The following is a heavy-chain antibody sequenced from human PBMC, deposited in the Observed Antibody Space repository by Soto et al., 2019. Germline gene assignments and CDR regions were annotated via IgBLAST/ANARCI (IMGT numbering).Heavy chain of an antibody. CDR2: ISSSRSYI. CDR3: ARVLLWFGPWDYYGMDV. D-gene: IGHD3-10*01. Sequence: EVQLVESGGGLVKPGGSLRLSCAASGFTFSSYSMNWVRQAPGKGLEWVSSISSSRSYIYYADSVKGRFTISRDNAKNSLYLQMNSLRAEDTAVYYCARVLLWFGPWDYYGMDVWGQGTTVTVSS. CDR1: GFTFSSYS. J-gene: IGHJ6*02. V-gene: IGHV3-21*01.